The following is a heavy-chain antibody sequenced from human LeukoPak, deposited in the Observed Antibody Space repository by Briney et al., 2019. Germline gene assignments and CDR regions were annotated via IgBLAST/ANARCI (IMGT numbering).Heavy chain of an antibody. J-gene: IGHJ4*02. CDR3: ASLNPSGSSGWSGRDY. CDR2: ITSSSNYI. D-gene: IGHD6-13*01. V-gene: IGHV3-21*01. Sequence: GGSLRLSCAASGFTFATFSMNWVRQAPGKGLEWVSHITSSSNYIYYADSVRGRFTISRDNAKNSLYLQMDSLRVEDTAVYYCASLNPSGSSGWSGRDYWGQGTLVTVSS. CDR1: GFTFATFS.